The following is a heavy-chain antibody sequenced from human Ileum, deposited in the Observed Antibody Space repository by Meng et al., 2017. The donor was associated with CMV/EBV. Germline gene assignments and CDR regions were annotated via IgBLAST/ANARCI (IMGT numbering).Heavy chain of an antibody. D-gene: IGHD3-3*01. J-gene: IGHJ4*02. V-gene: IGHV2-5*02. CDR3: AHKRASPPYDFFDY. CDR1: GFSLSTSGVG. Sequence: QITLKASRPTLVTPTQTPPPPCTFSGFSLSTSGVGVGWNRQPPGKSLEWLALIYWDDDNRYSPSLRTTLTITKDTSKNQVVLTMTNMDPLDTATDYCAHKRASPPYDFFDYWGQGTLVTVSS. CDR2: IYWDDDN.